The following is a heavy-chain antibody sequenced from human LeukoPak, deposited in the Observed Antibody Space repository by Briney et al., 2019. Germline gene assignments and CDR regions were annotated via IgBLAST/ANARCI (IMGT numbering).Heavy chain of an antibody. D-gene: IGHD3-22*01. CDR3: ARHAGVTYYYDSSGYFGAFDI. V-gene: IGHV4-59*08. CDR1: GGSISSYY. Sequence: SETLSLTCTVSGGSISSYYWSWIRQPPGKGREWIGYIYYSGSTNYNPSLKSRVTIPVDTSKNQFSLKLSSVTAADTAVYYCARHAGVTYYYDSSGYFGAFDIWGQGTMVTVSS. CDR2: IYYSGST. J-gene: IGHJ3*02.